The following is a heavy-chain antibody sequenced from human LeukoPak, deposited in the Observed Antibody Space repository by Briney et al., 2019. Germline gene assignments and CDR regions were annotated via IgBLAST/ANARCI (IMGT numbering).Heavy chain of an antibody. CDR2: MNPNSGNT. Sequence: ASVKVSCKASGYTFTSYDINWVRQAPRPGLERMGWMNPNSGNTGYAQKFQGRVTMTRNTSISTAYMELSSLRSEDTAVYYCARGPPIPATVTDDAFDIWGQGTMVTVSS. V-gene: IGHV1-8*01. J-gene: IGHJ3*02. D-gene: IGHD2-2*02. CDR3: ARGPPIPATVTDDAFDI. CDR1: GYTFTSYD.